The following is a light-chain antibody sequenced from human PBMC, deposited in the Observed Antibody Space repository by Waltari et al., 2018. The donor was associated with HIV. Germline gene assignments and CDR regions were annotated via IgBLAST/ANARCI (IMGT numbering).Light chain of an antibody. J-gene: IGLJ1*01. CDR3: HSYDSSLSAYV. V-gene: IGLV1-40*01. CDR2: DYN. CDR1: RPNIGEGYD. Sequence: QSVLTQPPSVSGAPGQRVPIPCTGSRPNIGEGYDVHRYQHLPGPAPKVVIYDYNNRPSGVPDRFSGSKSGTSATSASLAITGLQAEDEADYYCHSYDSSLSAYVFGTGTNVAVL.